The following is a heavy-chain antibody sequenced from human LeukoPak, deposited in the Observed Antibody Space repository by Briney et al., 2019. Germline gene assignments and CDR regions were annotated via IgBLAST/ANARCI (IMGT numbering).Heavy chain of an antibody. Sequence: PGGSLRLSCAASGFTFSDHYVDWARQAPGKRLEWVGRSTSKAYSYSTYYAASVKGRFTISRDDSRNSLYLQMNSLKIEDTAVYYCARGLAATGFDPWGQGTLVTVSS. J-gene: IGHJ5*02. V-gene: IGHV3-72*01. D-gene: IGHD6-13*01. CDR2: STSKAYSYST. CDR1: GFTFSDHY. CDR3: ARGLAATGFDP.